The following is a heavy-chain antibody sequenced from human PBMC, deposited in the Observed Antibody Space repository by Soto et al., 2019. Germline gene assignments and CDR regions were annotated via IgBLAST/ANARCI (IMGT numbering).Heavy chain of an antibody. J-gene: IGHJ3*02. V-gene: IGHV1-46*01. CDR2: INTTGGST. CDR1: GYTFTSYI. CDR3: GRVSTRDYWSGYSPLDI. D-gene: IGHD3-3*01. Sequence: QVLLVQSGAEVRKPGASVKVSCKTSGYTFTSYIMHWVRQAPGQGLEWVGLINTTGGSTNYAQKFKGRVTVSMDTSTSTVYMDLSSPRSDDKTVYYCGRVSTRDYWSGYSPLDIWGQGTMVTVSS.